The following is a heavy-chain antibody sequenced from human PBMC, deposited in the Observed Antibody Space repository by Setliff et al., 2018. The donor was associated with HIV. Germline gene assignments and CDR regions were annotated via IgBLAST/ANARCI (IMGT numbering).Heavy chain of an antibody. CDR1: GGSISSGSYY. V-gene: IGHV4-61*02. CDR3: AGSWSGYPLSFGY. J-gene: IGHJ4*02. CDR2: IYTSGST. D-gene: IGHD3-3*01. Sequence: PSETLSLTCTVSGGSISSGSYYWSWIRQPPGKGLEWIGRIYTSGSTNYNPSLKSRVTISVDTSKNQFSLKLSSVTAADTAVYYCAGSWSGYPLSFGYWGQGTLVTVSS.